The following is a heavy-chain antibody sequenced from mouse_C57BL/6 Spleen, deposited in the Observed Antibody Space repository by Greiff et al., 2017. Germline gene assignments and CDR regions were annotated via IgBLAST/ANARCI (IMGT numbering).Heavy chain of an antibody. D-gene: IGHD1-1*01. V-gene: IGHV1-64*01. J-gene: IGHJ1*03. CDR1: GYTFTSYW. CDR3: ARDYYGSSYWYFDV. Sequence: QVQLQQPGAEPVKPGASVKLSCKASGYTFTSYWMHWVKQRPGQGLEWIGMIHPNSGSTNYNEKFKSKATLTVDKSSSTAYMQLSSLTSEDSAVYYCARDYYGSSYWYFDVWGTGTTVTVSS. CDR2: IHPNSGST.